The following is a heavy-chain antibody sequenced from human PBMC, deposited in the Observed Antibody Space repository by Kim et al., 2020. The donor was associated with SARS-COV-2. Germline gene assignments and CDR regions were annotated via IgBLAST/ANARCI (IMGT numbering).Heavy chain of an antibody. V-gene: IGHV4-34*01. D-gene: IGHD3-10*01. J-gene: IGHJ6*03. Sequence: SETLSLTCAVYGGSFSGSYWSWIRQPPAKGLECIGEINHSGSTNYNPSLKCRVTISVDTSKNQFSLKLSSVTAADTAVYYCARGGYGYYGSGSYYSRPNYYYMDVWGKGTTVTVSS. CDR1: GGSFSGSY. CDR3: ARGGYGYYGSGSYYSRPNYYYMDV. CDR2: INHSGST.